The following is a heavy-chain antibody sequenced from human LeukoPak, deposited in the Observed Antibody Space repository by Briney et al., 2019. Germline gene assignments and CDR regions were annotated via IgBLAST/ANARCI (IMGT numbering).Heavy chain of an antibody. D-gene: IGHD3-10*02. J-gene: IGHJ6*04. V-gene: IGHV3-21*01. CDR3: AELGITMIGGV. CDR1: GFTFTSHS. CDR2: ISSNSDYI. Sequence: PGVSLRLSCVASGFTFTSHSLNWLRQAPGKGLEWVASISSNSDYILYAESVKGRFSISRDNARNSVYLQMNSLRAEDTAVYYCAELGITMIGGVWGKGTTVTISS.